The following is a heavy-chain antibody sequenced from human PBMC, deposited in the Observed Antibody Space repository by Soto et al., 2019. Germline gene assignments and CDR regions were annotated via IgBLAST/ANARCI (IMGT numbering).Heavy chain of an antibody. Sequence: EVQLVESGGGLIQPGGSLRLSCAVSGFTVSNNYMSWVRQAPGKGLEGVSVIYSGGYTAYGDSVKGRFTISRDNSKNTFNLQINTRGAEATAVYYGPTHAGGGGYWGQGTLVTVSS. CDR1: GFTVSNNY. CDR3: PTHAGGGGY. J-gene: IGHJ4*02. D-gene: IGHD3-10*01. CDR2: IYSGGYT. V-gene: IGHV3-53*01.